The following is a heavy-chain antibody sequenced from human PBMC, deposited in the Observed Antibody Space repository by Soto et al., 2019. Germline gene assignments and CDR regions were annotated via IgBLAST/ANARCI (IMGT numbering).Heavy chain of an antibody. CDR2: FDPEDGET. CDR3: ATESVVVVINAHAFDI. CDR1: GYTLTELS. V-gene: IGHV1-24*01. Sequence: ASVKVSCKVPGYTLTELSMHWVRQAPGKGLEWMGGFDPEDGETIYAQKFQGRVTMTEDTSTDTAYMELSSLRSEDTAVYYCATESVVVVINAHAFDIWGQGTMVTVPS. D-gene: IGHD3-22*01. J-gene: IGHJ3*02.